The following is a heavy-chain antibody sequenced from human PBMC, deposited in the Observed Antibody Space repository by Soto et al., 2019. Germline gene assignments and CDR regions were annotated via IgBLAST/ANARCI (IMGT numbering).Heavy chain of an antibody. Sequence: GGSLRLSCAASGFTFSSYAMSWVRQAPGKGLEWVSAISGSGGSTYYADSVKGRFTISRDNSKNTLYLQRNSLRAEDTAVYYCAKYTRREGGATLFDYWGQGTLVTVSS. CDR1: GFTFSSYA. V-gene: IGHV3-23*01. CDR2: ISGSGGST. J-gene: IGHJ4*02. D-gene: IGHD1-26*01. CDR3: AKYTRREGGATLFDY.